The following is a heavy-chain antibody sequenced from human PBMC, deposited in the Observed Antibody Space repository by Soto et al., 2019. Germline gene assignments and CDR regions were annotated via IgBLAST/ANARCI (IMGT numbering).Heavy chain of an antibody. CDR2: ISGSGGST. CDR1: GFTFSSYA. J-gene: IGHJ4*02. D-gene: IGHD6-13*01. V-gene: IGHV3-23*01. CDR3: AKGAPPPTSGYSSSWHLESPIDY. Sequence: GGSLRLSCAASGFTFSSYAMSWVRQAPGKGLEWVSAISGSGGSTYYADSVKGRFTISRDNSKNTLYLQMNSLRAEDTAVYYCAKGAPPPTSGYSSSWHLESPIDYWGQGTLVTVSS.